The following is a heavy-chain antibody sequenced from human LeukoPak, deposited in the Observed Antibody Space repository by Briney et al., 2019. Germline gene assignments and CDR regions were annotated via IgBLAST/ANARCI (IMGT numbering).Heavy chain of an antibody. D-gene: IGHD3-22*01. J-gene: IGHJ4*02. V-gene: IGHV4-34*01. CDR3: ARRSGYYDLDY. CDR1: GGSFSGYY. CDR2: INHSGST. Sequence: PSETLSLTCAVYGGSFSGYYWSWIRQPPGKGLEWIGEINHSGSTNYNPSLKSRVTISVDTSKNQFSLTLSSVTAADTAVYYCARRSGYYDLDYWGQGTLVTVSS.